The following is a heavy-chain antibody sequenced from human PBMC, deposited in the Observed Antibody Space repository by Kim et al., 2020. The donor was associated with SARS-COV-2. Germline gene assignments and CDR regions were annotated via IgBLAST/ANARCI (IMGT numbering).Heavy chain of an antibody. CDR1: GGSVSGYF. CDR3: ARRKMIVTSDFFFDH. V-gene: IGHV4-59*02. J-gene: IGHJ4*02. Sequence: SETLSLTCSVSGGSVSGYFWSWIRQPPGKGLEWIGYMYYTGTYNYNPSLKSRVSMSVDTSKNQVSLNLTSVTAADAAVYYCARRKMIVTSDFFFDHWGQGALVTVSS. D-gene: IGHD3-22*01. CDR2: MYYTGTY.